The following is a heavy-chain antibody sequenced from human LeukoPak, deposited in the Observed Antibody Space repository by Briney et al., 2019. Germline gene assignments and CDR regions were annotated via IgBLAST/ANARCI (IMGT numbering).Heavy chain of an antibody. V-gene: IGHV3-30*04. CDR3: ARDQADSSGWYGFDY. CDR1: GFAYSSYA. CDR2: ISYDGSNK. D-gene: IGHD6-19*01. J-gene: IGHJ4*02. Sequence: GRALRLYWAASGFAYSSYAMQWVRQAPGKGLEWVAVISYDGSNKYYADSVKGRFTISRDNSKNTLYLQMNSLRAEDTAVYYCARDQADSSGWYGFDYWGQGTLVTVSS.